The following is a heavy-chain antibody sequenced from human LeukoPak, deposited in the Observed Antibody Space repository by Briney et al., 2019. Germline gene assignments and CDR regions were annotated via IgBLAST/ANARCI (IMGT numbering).Heavy chain of an antibody. CDR3: ARDPPHSGYDYGFDY. D-gene: IGHD5-12*01. Sequence: GASVTVSCKASGYTFTSYYMHWVRQAPGQGLEWMGIINPSGGSTSYAQKFQGRVTMTRDTSTSTVYMELSSLRSEDTAVYYCARDPPHSGYDYGFDYWGQGTLVTVSS. CDR2: INPSGGST. V-gene: IGHV1-46*01. CDR1: GYTFTSYY. J-gene: IGHJ4*02.